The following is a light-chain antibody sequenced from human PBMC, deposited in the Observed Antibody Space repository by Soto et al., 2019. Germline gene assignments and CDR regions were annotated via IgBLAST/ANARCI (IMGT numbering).Light chain of an antibody. CDR3: QHYNSYSEA. Sequence: DIQMTQSPSTLSGSVGDRVTITCRASQTISSWLAWYQQKPGKAPKVLIYKASTLKSGVPSRFSGSGSGTDIPITISSLQHDDFATYYCQHYNSYSEAFGQGTKVELK. J-gene: IGKJ1*01. CDR2: KAS. CDR1: QTISSW. V-gene: IGKV1-5*03.